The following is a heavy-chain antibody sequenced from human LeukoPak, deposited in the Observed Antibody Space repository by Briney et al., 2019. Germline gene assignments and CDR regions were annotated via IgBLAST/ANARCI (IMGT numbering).Heavy chain of an antibody. Sequence: PSETLSLTCTVSGGSISSYYWSWIRKPPGKGLEWIGYIYYSGSTNYNPSLKSRVTISVDTSKNQFSLKLSSVTAADTAVYYCARGDTAMVTYYYYGMDVWGQGTTVTVSS. D-gene: IGHD5-18*01. J-gene: IGHJ6*02. V-gene: IGHV4-59*01. CDR3: ARGDTAMVTYYYYGMDV. CDR2: IYYSGST. CDR1: GGSISSYY.